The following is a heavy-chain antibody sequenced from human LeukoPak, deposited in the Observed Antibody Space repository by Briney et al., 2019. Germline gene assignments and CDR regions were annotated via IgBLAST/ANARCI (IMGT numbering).Heavy chain of an antibody. D-gene: IGHD3-3*01. CDR3: AKGSKLLIFTRDHYMAV. J-gene: IGHJ6*03. CDR1: GFTFSSYA. CDR2: IRHDGSNK. V-gene: IGHV3-30*02. Sequence: GGSLRHSCAASGFTFSSYAMHWVRQAPGKGLEWVAFIRHDGSNKYYADSVKGRFTISRDNSKNTLYLQMNSLRAGDTAVYYCAKGSKLLIFTRDHYMAVWGKGTTVTISS.